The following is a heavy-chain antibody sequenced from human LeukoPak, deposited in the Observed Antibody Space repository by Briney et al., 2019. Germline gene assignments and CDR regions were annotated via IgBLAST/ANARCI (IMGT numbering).Heavy chain of an antibody. V-gene: IGHV3-30*03. J-gene: IGHJ6*03. Sequence: GRSLRLSCAASGFTFSSYGMHWVRQAPGKGLEWVAVISYDGSNKYYADSVKGRFTISRDNSKNTLYLQMNSLRVEDTAVYYCARKGLGYCSGGSCYSGWNYYYYYMDVWGKGTTVTVSS. CDR1: GFTFSSYG. D-gene: IGHD2-15*01. CDR3: ARKGLGYCSGGSCYSGWNYYYYYMDV. CDR2: ISYDGSNK.